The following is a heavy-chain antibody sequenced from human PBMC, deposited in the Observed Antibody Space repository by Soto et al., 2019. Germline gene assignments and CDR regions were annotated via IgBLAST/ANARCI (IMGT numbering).Heavy chain of an antibody. Sequence: GGSLRLSCVASGFTFKTYSMNWVRQAPGKGLVWVSYISSSSSTIYYTDSVKGRFTISRDNAKNSLYLQMNSLRDEDTAVYYCARDIGFDYVNWGQGTLVTVSS. CDR3: ARDIGFDYVN. D-gene: IGHD3-16*01. J-gene: IGHJ4*02. V-gene: IGHV3-48*02. CDR1: GFTFKTYS. CDR2: ISSSSSTI.